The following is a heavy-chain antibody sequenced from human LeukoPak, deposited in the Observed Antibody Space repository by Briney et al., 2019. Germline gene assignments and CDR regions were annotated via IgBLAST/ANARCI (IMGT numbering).Heavy chain of an antibody. CDR2: IDHSGST. J-gene: IGHJ5*02. CDR1: GGSISSNW. V-gene: IGHV4-4*02. D-gene: IGHD1-26*01. Sequence: SGTLSLTCAVSGGSISSNWWRWVRQPPGKGLEWIGEIDHSGSTNYNPSLKSRPTISVNKHESQFSLKLSSVTAADTAVYYCVRVGTYFLLSWGQGTLVTGSS. CDR3: VRVGTYFLLS.